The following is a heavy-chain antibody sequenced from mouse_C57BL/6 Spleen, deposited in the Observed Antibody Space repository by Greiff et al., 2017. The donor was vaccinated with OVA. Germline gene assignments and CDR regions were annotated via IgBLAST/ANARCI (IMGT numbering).Heavy chain of an antibody. Sequence: EVKLVESGGGLVQPKGSLKLSCAASGFSFNTYAMNWVRQAPGKGLEWVARIRSKSNNYATYYADSVKDRFTISRDDSESMLYLQMNNLKTEDTAMYYCVRPDYYYGSSFAYWGQGTLVTVSA. CDR2: IRSKSNNYAT. CDR1: GFSFNTYA. CDR3: VRPDYYYGSSFAY. J-gene: IGHJ3*01. V-gene: IGHV10-1*01. D-gene: IGHD1-1*01.